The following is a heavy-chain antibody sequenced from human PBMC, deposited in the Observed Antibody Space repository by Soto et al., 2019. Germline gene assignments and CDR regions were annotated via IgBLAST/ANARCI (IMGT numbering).Heavy chain of an antibody. D-gene: IGHD3-3*01. CDR2: IIPIFGTA. CDR3: ARGLRSYYDFWSGYYETNWLDP. J-gene: IGHJ5*02. V-gene: IGHV1-69*13. CDR1: GGTFSSYA. Sequence: SVKVSCKASGGTFSSYAISWVRQAPGQGLEWMGGIIPIFGTANYAQKFQGRVTITADESTSTAYMELSSLRSEDTAVYYCARGLRSYYDFWSGYYETNWLDPWGQGTLVTVSS.